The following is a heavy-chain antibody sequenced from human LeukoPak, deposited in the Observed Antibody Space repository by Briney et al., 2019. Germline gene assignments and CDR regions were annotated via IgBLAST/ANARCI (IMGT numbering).Heavy chain of an antibody. CDR2: IDSDTYGNTI. CDR1: GFTLSSYS. CDR3: TTDWGCGGSCLGHEGFDF. J-gene: IGHJ4*02. V-gene: IGHV3-48*02. D-gene: IGHD2-21*01. Sequence: SGGSLRLSCAASGFTLSSYSMNWVRQAPGKGLEWISYIDSDTYGNTIYYPHTVKGRFTISRDNAKNSLYLQMDSLRDEDTAVYYCTTDWGCGGSCLGHEGFDFWGQGTLVTVSS.